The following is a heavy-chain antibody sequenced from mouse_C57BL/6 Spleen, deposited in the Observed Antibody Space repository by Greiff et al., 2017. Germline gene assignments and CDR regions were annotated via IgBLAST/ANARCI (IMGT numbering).Heavy chain of an antibody. CDR3: ARANSTTGAMDY. CDR1: GFTFSSYA. CDR2: ISDGGSYT. Sequence: DVKLQESGGGLVKPGGSLKLSCAASGFTFSSYAMSWVRQTPEKRLEWVATISDGGSYTYYPDNVKGRFTISRDNAKNNLYLQMSHLKSEDTAMYYCARANSTTGAMDYWGQGTSVTVSS. J-gene: IGHJ4*01. V-gene: IGHV5-4*03. D-gene: IGHD1-1*01.